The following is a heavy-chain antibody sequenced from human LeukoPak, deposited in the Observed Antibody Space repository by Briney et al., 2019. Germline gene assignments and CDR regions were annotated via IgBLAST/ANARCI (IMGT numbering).Heavy chain of an antibody. CDR3: ASGKYFYDDAGSVNRASRTALDL. Sequence: SETLSLTCAVSGDSTTSYYWSWIRQSPGKGLEWLGLIYKSGDVNYHPSFRSRLFMSVDRSKTQVSLRLRSVTAADTAVYYCASGKYFYDDAGSVNRASRTALDLWARGTMVIVSS. CDR1: GDSTTSYY. CDR2: IYKSGDV. V-gene: IGHV4-59*01. D-gene: IGHD3-16*01. J-gene: IGHJ3*01.